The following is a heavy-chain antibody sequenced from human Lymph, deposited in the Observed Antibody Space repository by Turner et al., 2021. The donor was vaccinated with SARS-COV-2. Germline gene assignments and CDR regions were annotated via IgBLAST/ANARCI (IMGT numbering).Heavy chain of an antibody. V-gene: IGHV4-39*01. CDR2: IYYSGST. CDR1: GDSINSSFYY. J-gene: IGHJ4*02. CDR3: ARGSPPGWYVPVFDY. Sequence: QLQLQESGPGLVKPSETLSLTCTVSGDSINSSFYYWGWIRQPPGKGLEWIGIIYYSGSTYYNPSLKSRVTISVDTSKNQFSLKLSSVTAADTAVFYCARGSPPGWYVPVFDYWGQGTLVTVSS. D-gene: IGHD6-19*01.